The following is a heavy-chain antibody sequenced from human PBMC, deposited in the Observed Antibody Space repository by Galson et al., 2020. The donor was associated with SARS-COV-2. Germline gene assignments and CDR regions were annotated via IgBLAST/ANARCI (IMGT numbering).Heavy chain of an antibody. CDR1: GFSLSTSGMR. CDR2: IDWDDDK. V-gene: IGHV2-70*04. CDR3: AREYYDILTGYYFGMDV. Sequence: SGPTLVKPTQTLTLTCTFSGFSLSTSGMRVSWIRQPPGKALEWLERIDWDDDKFYSTSLKTRLTISKDTSKNQVVLTMTNMDPVDTATYYCAREYYDILTGYYFGMDVWGQGTTVTVSS. D-gene: IGHD3-9*01. J-gene: IGHJ6*02.